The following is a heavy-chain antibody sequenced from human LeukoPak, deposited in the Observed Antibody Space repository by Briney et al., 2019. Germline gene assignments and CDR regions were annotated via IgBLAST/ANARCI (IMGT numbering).Heavy chain of an antibody. V-gene: IGHV1-2*02. CDR3: ARDFSISWSNWFDP. CDR2: IKPNSGDT. CDR1: GYTFTGSY. J-gene: IGHJ5*02. Sequence: ASVKVSCKASGYTFTGSYMHWVRQAPGQGLEWMGWIKPNSGDTNYAQKFQDRVAMTRDTSISTAYMELSRLRSDDTAVYYCARDFSISWSNWFDPWGQGTLVTVSS. D-gene: IGHD6-13*01.